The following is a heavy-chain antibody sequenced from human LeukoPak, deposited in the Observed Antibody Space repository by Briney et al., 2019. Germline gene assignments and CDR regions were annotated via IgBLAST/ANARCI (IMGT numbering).Heavy chain of an antibody. CDR3: AKDDGLIMFSS. Sequence: GGSLRLSCAASGFTFSNYAMSWVRHAPERGLEWVSGFGGSGSNTYYADSVKGRFTISRDNSKNTLYLQMNSLRAEDTAVYYCAKDDGLIMFSSWGQGTLVTVSS. V-gene: IGHV3-23*01. J-gene: IGHJ5*02. CDR2: FGGSGSNT. CDR1: GFTFSNYA. D-gene: IGHD3-16*01.